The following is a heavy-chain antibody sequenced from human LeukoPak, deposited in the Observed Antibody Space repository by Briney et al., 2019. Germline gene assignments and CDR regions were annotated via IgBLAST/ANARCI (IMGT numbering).Heavy chain of an antibody. CDR3: ASSLTYYYDSSGYYGGSKAFDY. CDR1: GYSFTNYW. CDR2: IYPADSDT. V-gene: IGHV5-51*01. J-gene: IGHJ4*02. Sequence: RGESLKISCKGSGYSFTNYWIGWVRQMPGKGLEWMGIIYPADSDTRYSPSFQGQVTISADKSISTAYLQWSSLKASDTAMYYCASSLTYYYDSSGYYGGSKAFDYWGQGTLVTVSS. D-gene: IGHD3-22*01.